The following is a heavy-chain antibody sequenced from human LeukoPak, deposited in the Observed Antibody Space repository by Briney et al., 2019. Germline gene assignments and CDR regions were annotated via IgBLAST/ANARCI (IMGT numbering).Heavy chain of an antibody. D-gene: IGHD6-13*01. Sequence: GGSLRLSCAASGFTFTDYWMSWVRQAPGKGLEWVANIGQDGSNKFYVASVKGRFSISRDNAKNSVFLQMNNLRVEDTAIYYRATSRAAAGCDWGQGTLVTVSS. V-gene: IGHV3-7*03. CDR2: IGQDGSNK. CDR3: ATSRAAAGCD. J-gene: IGHJ4*02. CDR1: GFTFTDYW.